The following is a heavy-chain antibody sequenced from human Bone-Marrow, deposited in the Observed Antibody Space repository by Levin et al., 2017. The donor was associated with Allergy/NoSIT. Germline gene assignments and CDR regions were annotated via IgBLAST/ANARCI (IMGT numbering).Heavy chain of an antibody. Sequence: PGGSLRLSCVGSGFTFSSFWMSWVRQAPGKGLEWVANIKEEDGSEKYYVDSVKGRFTISRDNAKNSLFLQLNSLRAEDTAVYYCAREMRWLANFDSWGQGTLVTVSS. J-gene: IGHJ4*02. CDR3: AREMRWLANFDS. CDR2: IKEEDGSEK. V-gene: IGHV3-7*01. D-gene: IGHD6-19*01. CDR1: GFTFSSFW.